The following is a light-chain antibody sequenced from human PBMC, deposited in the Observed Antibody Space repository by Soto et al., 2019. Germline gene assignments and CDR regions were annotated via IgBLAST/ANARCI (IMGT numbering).Light chain of an antibody. V-gene: IGKV3-15*01. CDR2: DAS. Sequence: EIVMTQSPATLSVSPGERATLSCRASQSVSSNLAWYQQKPGQAPRLLIYDASTRATGIPARFRGSGSGTEFTLTISSLQSEDFAVYHCQQYYKWPQTFGQGTKVDIK. J-gene: IGKJ1*01. CDR1: QSVSSN. CDR3: QQYYKWPQT.